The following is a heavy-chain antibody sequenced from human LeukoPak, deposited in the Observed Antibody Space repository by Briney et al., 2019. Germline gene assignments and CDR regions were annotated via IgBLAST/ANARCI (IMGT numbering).Heavy chain of an antibody. V-gene: IGHV1-2*02. J-gene: IGHJ6*03. CDR2: INPNSGGT. Sequence: GASVKVSCKAFGYTFTGYYMHWVRQAPGQGLEWMGWINPNSGGTNYAQKFQGRVTMTRDTSISTAYMELSRLRSDDTAVYYCARVVPAARLFHYYYYMNVWGKGTTVTVSS. CDR1: GYTFTGYY. CDR3: ARVVPAARLFHYYYYMNV. D-gene: IGHD2-2*01.